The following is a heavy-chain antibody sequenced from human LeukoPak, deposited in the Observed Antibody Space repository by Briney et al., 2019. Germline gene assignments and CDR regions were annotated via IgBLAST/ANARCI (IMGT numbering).Heavy chain of an antibody. CDR2: IYTSGST. D-gene: IGHD6-25*01. Sequence: SETLSLTYTVSGGSISSDYWSWIRQPPGKGLEWIGYIYTSGSTNYNPSLKSRVTISVDTSKNQFSLNLRSVTAAHTAVSYCARSAPYYFDYWGQGTLVTVSS. J-gene: IGHJ4*02. V-gene: IGHV4-4*09. CDR3: ARSAPYYFDY. CDR1: GGSISSDY.